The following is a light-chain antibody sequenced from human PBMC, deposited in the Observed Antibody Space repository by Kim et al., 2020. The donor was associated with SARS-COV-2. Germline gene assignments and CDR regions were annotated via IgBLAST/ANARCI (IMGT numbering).Light chain of an antibody. V-gene: IGKV1-5*01. CDR3: QQYNSDWT. J-gene: IGKJ1*01. Sequence: DIQMTQSPSTLSASVGDRVTITCRASQSISNWLAWYQQKAGKAPKLLIYAASSLETGVPSRFSGSGSGTEFTLTISSLQPDDFATYYCQQYNSDWTFGQGTKVEIK. CDR2: AAS. CDR1: QSISNW.